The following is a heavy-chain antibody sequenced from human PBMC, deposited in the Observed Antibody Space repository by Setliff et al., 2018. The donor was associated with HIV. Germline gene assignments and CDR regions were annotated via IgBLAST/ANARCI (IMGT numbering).Heavy chain of an antibody. CDR1: GYTFVDDG. V-gene: IGHV1-18*01. CDR2: IGAYNGDT. J-gene: IGHJ4*02. D-gene: IGHD1-1*01. CDR3: SRDHSATWTPTNY. Sequence: EASVKVSCKASGYTFVDDGITWVRQAPGQGLEWMGWIGAYNGDTKYAQKFQDRVTMTIDTSASTAYMELRSLTSDDTAMYYCSRDHSATWTPTNYWGQGTLVTVSS.